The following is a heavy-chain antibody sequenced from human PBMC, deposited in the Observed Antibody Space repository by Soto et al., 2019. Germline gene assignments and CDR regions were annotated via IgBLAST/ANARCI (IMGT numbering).Heavy chain of an antibody. D-gene: IGHD6-19*01. CDR2: IYYSGST. V-gene: IGHV4-39*01. Sequence: SETLSLTCTVSGGSISSSSYYWGWIRQPPGKGLEWIGRIYYSGSTYYNPSLKSRVTISVDTSKNRFSLKLSSVTAADTAVYYCARHHSSGWYYFDYWGQGTLVTVSS. CDR3: ARHHSSGWYYFDY. CDR1: GGSISSSSYY. J-gene: IGHJ4*02.